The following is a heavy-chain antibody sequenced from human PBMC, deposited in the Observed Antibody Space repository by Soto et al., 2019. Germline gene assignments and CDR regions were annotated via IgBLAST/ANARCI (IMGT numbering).Heavy chain of an antibody. CDR1: GGSVSSGSYY. Sequence: QVQLQESGPGLVKPSETLSLTCTVSGGSVSSGSYYWNWIRQPPGKGLEWIGYIYYSGSTSYNPSLKSRVTISVDTSKNHFSLKLTSVTAADTAVYYCARDSSTWNFFYWGQGTLVTVSS. CDR2: IYYSGST. D-gene: IGHD1-7*01. V-gene: IGHV4-61*03. CDR3: ARDSSTWNFFY. J-gene: IGHJ4*02.